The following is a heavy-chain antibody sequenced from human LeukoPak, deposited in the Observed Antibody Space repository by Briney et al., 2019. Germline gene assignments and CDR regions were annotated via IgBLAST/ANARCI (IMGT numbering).Heavy chain of an antibody. CDR1: GFTISTYA. D-gene: IGHD5-24*01. CDR3: AREFIAGDGHVDCDS. Sequence: GGSLRLSCAAPGFTISTYAMTWVRQAPGKGLEWVSSITSSGATTYYADSVKGRFTISRDISKNSSYLQMNGLTAEDSAVYYCAREFIAGDGHVDCDSWGQGTLVTVSS. V-gene: IGHV3-23*01. J-gene: IGHJ4*02. CDR2: ITSSGATT.